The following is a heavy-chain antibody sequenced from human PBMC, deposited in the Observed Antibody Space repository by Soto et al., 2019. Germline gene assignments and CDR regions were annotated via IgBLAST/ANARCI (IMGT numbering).Heavy chain of an antibody. CDR3: GRGGYYDSSGSRNYHYYGIDV. Sequence: QVHLVQSGGEVKKPGASVKVFCKTSGYTFSSYGVNWVRQAPGRGLELMGWISPYNDYIYYAQKFQSRVRMTSDTSTQTAYMELSSLRSDDTAVYYCGRGGYYDSSGSRNYHYYGIDVWGQGTTVIVSS. D-gene: IGHD3-22*01. CDR2: ISPYNDYI. CDR1: GYTFSSYG. J-gene: IGHJ6*01. V-gene: IGHV1-18*01.